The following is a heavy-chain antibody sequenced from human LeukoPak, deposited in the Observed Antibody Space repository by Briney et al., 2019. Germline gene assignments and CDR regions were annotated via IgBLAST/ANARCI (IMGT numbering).Heavy chain of an antibody. D-gene: IGHD3-22*01. CDR2: INHSGST. V-gene: IGHV4-34*01. J-gene: IGHJ3*02. Sequence: PSETLSLTCAVYGGSFSGYYWSWIRQPPGKGLEWIGEINHSGSTNYNPSLKSRVTISVDTSKNQFSLKLSSVTAADTAVYYCARQDYYDSSGYYWALYAFDIWGQGTMVTVSS. CDR3: ARQDYYDSSGYYWALYAFDI. CDR1: GGSFSGYY.